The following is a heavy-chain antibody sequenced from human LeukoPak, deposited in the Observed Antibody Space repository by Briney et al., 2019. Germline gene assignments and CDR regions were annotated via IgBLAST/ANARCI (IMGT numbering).Heavy chain of an antibody. CDR2: ISGSGGST. Sequence: GGSLRLPCAASGFTFSSYAMSWVRQAPGKGLEWVSAISGSGGSTYYADSVKGRFTISRDNSKNTLYLQMNSLRAEDTAVYYCAKVAPPYCGGDCYSFDYWGQGTLVTVSS. J-gene: IGHJ4*02. CDR1: GFTFSSYA. CDR3: AKVAPPYCGGDCYSFDY. D-gene: IGHD2-21*02. V-gene: IGHV3-23*01.